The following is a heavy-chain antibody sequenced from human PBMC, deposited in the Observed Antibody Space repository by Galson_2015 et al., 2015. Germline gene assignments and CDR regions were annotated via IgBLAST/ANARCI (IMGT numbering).Heavy chain of an antibody. Sequence: APGKGLEWVALIWYDGSKEYYADSVKGRFTISRDNSKNTLYLQMNTLRAEDTAVYYCARGKSTVTHVFYFDSWGQGTLVTVSS. J-gene: IGHJ4*02. CDR3: ARGKSTVTHVFYFDS. CDR2: IWYDGSKE. D-gene: IGHD4-17*01. V-gene: IGHV3-33*01.